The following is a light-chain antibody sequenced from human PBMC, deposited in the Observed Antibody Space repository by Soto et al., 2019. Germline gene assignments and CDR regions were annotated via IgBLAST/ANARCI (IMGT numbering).Light chain of an antibody. CDR3: QQYGSSPT. Sequence: EIVLTQSPGTLSLSPGERATLSCRASQSVSSSYFAWYQQKPCHAPRLLIYGASSRATGIPDRFSGSGSGTDFTLTISRLEPEDFAVYYCQQYGSSPTFGQGTRLEI. V-gene: IGKV3-20*01. CDR2: GAS. J-gene: IGKJ5*01. CDR1: QSVSSSY.